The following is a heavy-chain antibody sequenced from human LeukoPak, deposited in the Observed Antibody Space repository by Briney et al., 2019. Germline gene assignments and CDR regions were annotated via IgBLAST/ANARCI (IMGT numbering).Heavy chain of an antibody. CDR3: ARGHSIEPYYYYYYMDV. J-gene: IGHJ6*03. Sequence: PSETLSLTCTVSGYSISTGYYWDWIRQPPGKGLEWIGTFYHGGSTYYNPSLKSRVTISVDTSKNQFSLNLTSVTAADTAVYYCARGHSIEPYYYYYYMDVWGKGTTVTVSS. CDR2: FYHGGST. D-gene: IGHD4-11*01. V-gene: IGHV4-38-2*02. CDR1: GYSISTGYY.